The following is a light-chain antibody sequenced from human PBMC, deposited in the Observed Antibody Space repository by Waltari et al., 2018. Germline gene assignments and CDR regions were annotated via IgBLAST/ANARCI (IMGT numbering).Light chain of an antibody. CDR1: SSDVGAYKY. CDR2: EVS. J-gene: IGLJ2*01. V-gene: IGLV2-8*01. CDR3: ASRGASKV. Sequence: QSALTQPPSASGSPGQSVTISCTGTSSDVGAYKYVSWYQQPPGKAPKLLLYEVSNRSSGVPDRFSGSKSGNTASLTVSGLQAEDEADYYCASRGASKVFGGGTKLTVL.